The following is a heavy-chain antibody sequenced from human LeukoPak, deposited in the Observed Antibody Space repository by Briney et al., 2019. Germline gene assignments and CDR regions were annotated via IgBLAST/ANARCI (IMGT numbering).Heavy chain of an antibody. D-gene: IGHD2-8*01. Sequence: GGSLRLSCAASGFTFSSYAMSWVRQAPGKGLEWVSAISGSGGSTYYADSVKGRFTISRDNSKNTLYLQMNSLRAEDTAVYYCAKDDNTLGYCTNGVCHWGFDYWGQGTLVTVSS. J-gene: IGHJ4*02. CDR2: ISGSGGST. CDR1: GFTFSSYA. CDR3: AKDDNTLGYCTNGVCHWGFDY. V-gene: IGHV3-23*01.